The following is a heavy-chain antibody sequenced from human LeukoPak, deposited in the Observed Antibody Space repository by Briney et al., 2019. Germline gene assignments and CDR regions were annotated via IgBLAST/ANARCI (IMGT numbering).Heavy chain of an antibody. D-gene: IGHD4-17*01. V-gene: IGHV4-4*07. CDR1: GGSISSYY. CDR2: IYTSGST. Sequence: SETLSLTCSVSGGSISSYYWTWIRQPAGKGLEWIGRIYTSGSTNYNPSLKSRVTMSLDTSKNQFSLKLSSVTAADTAVYYCARGGDYHPYDYWSQGTLVTVSS. J-gene: IGHJ4*02. CDR3: ARGGDYHPYDY.